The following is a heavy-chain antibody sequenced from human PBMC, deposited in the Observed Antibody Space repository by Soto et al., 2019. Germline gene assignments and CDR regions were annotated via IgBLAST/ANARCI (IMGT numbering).Heavy chain of an antibody. CDR2: IYLGGSN. J-gene: IGHJ5*02. D-gene: IGHD3-22*01. Sequence: PSATLPLTFSVSGASISAYYWTWIRQTPGQGLEWIGYIYLGGSNNYNPSNKSRIIISVNTSKTHFSVKLSSVTAADSAVYYCARAYYDTNGYSLDPWGQGTLGTVS. CDR1: GASISAYY. CDR3: ARAYYDTNGYSLDP. V-gene: IGHV4-59*01.